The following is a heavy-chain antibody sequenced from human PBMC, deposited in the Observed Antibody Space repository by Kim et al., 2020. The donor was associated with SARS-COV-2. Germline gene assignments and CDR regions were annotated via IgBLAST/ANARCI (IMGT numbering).Heavy chain of an antibody. V-gene: IGHV1-69*02. D-gene: IGHD1-1*01. CDR3: ARGKRWLQLNLDY. CDR1: GGTFSSYT. Sequence: SVKVSCKASGGTFSSYTISWVRQAPGQGLEWMGRIIPILGIANYAQKFQGRVTITADKSTSTAYMELSSLRSEDTAVYYCARGKRWLQLNLDYWGQGTLVTVSS. CDR2: IIPILGIA. J-gene: IGHJ4*02.